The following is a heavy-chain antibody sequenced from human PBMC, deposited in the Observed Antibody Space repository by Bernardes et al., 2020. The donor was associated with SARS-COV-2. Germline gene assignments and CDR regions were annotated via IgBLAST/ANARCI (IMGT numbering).Heavy chain of an antibody. CDR1: GFTFSIYS. J-gene: IGHJ4*02. D-gene: IGHD3-3*01. V-gene: IGHV3-21*01. CDR3: ATDETLLRFAH. CDR2: ISSSSNFI. Sequence: GGSRRLSIAASGFTFSIYSMNWVRPAPGKGLEWVSSISSSSNFIYYADSVKGRFTISRDNAKNSLYLQMNSLRAEDTAVYYCATDETLLRFAHWGQGTLVSVSS.